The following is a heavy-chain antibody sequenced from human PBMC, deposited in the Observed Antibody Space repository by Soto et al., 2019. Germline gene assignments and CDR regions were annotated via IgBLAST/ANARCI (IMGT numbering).Heavy chain of an antibody. CDR3: AKMASDYINAFDS. Sequence: VGSLRLSCSASGFTFDAYAMSWVRQAPGKGLEWVSSIGSSGGNTYYAAAVRGRFTISRDNARNTVDLQINTLRAEDTAVYFCAKMASDYINAFDSWGQGTLVTVSS. CDR2: IGSSGGNT. V-gene: IGHV3-23*01. CDR1: GFTFDAYA. J-gene: IGHJ4*02. D-gene: IGHD4-4*01.